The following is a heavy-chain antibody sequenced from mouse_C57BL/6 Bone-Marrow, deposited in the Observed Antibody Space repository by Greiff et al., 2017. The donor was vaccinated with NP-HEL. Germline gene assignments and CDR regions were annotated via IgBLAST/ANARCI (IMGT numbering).Heavy chain of an antibody. CDR1: GYTFTSYW. Sequence: EVQLQQSGTVLARPGASVKMSCKTSGYTFTSYWMHWVKQRPGQGLEWIGAIDPGNGDTSYNQKFKGKAKLTAVTSASTAYMELSSLTNEDSAVYYCTRPYSYGSSYSYFDVWGTGTTVTVSS. V-gene: IGHV1-5*01. CDR2: IDPGNGDT. J-gene: IGHJ1*03. CDR3: TRPYSYGSSYSYFDV. D-gene: IGHD1-1*01.